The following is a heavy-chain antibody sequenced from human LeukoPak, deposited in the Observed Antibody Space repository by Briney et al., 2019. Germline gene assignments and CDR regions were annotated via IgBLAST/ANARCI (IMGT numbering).Heavy chain of an antibody. CDR1: GFTFSSYT. CDR2: ITRTSNYI. J-gene: IGHJ5*02. D-gene: IGHD6-25*01. V-gene: IGHV3-21*04. Sequence: PGGSLRLSCAASGFTFSSYTMNWVRQAPGKGLEWVSSITRTSNYIYYADSVKGRFTISRDNAKNSLFLQMNSLRAADTAVYYCARDYHSSGGNWFDPWGQGTLVTVSS. CDR3: ARDYHSSGGNWFDP.